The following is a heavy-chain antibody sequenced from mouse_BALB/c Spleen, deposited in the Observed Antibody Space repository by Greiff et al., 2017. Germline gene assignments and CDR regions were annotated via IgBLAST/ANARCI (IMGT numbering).Heavy chain of an antibody. CDR3: ARDGGYGNPWFAY. Sequence: VHLVESGPGLVAPSQSLSITCTVSGFSLTGYGVNWVRQPPGKGLEWLGMIWGDGSTDYNSALKSRLSISKDNSKSQVFLKMNSLQTDDTARYYCARDGGYGNPWFAYWGQGTLVTVSA. CDR2: IWGDGST. CDR1: GFSLTGYG. V-gene: IGHV2-6-7*01. J-gene: IGHJ3*01. D-gene: IGHD1-2*01.